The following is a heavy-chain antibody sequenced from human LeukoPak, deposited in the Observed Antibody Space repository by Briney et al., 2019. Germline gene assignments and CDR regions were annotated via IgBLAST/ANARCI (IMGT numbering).Heavy chain of an antibody. J-gene: IGHJ6*02. CDR1: GFTFSSYW. CDR2: INSDGSST. CDR3: ARDFRVVNHQGYYYYGMDV. D-gene: IGHD4-23*01. V-gene: IGHV3-74*01. Sequence: GGSLRLPCAASGFTFSSYWMHWVRQAPGKGLVWVSRINSDGSSTSYADSVKGRFTISRDNAKNTLYLQMNSLRAEDTAVYYCARDFRVVNHQGYYYYGMDVWGQGTTVTVSS.